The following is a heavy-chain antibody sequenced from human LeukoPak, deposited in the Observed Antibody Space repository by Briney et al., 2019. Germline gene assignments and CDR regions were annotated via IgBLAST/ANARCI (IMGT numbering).Heavy chain of an antibody. CDR1: GFTFTYHH. Sequence: PGGSLRLSCAASGFTFTYHHMHWVRQAPGKGLEWVSYINSRSTTLYYADSVKGRFTISRDNAMNSLYLEINSLRAEDTAVYYCARGTYSSGWLEFSDFDFWGQGILVTVSS. V-gene: IGHV3-48*01. CDR3: ARGTYSSGWLEFSDFDF. CDR2: INSRSTTL. J-gene: IGHJ4*02. D-gene: IGHD6-19*01.